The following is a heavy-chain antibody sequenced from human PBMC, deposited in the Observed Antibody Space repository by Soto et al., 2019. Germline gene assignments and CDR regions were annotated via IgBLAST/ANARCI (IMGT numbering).Heavy chain of an antibody. D-gene: IGHD5-12*01. Sequence: ASVKVSCKASGYTFTSYAMHWVRQAPGQRLEWMGWINAGNGNTKYSQKFQGRVTITKNTSASTAYMELSSLRSEDTAVYSCATGHLRNCFDTWGQGTLVTVSS. CDR1: GYTFTSYA. V-gene: IGHV1-3*01. CDR2: INAGNGNT. J-gene: IGHJ5*02. CDR3: ATGHLRNCFDT.